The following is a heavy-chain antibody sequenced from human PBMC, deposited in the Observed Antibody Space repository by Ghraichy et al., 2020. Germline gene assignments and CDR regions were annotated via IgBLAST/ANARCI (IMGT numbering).Heavy chain of an antibody. CDR3: ARGGRGTGSWYSHYYYGMDV. V-gene: IGHV3-21*01. J-gene: IGHJ6*02. Sequence: GGSLRLSCAASGFTFSSYSMNWVRQAPGKGLEWVSSISSSSSYIYYADSVKGRFTISRDNAKNSLYLQMNSLRAEDTAVYYCARGGRGTGSWYSHYYYGMDVWGQGTTVTVSS. D-gene: IGHD6-13*01. CDR1: GFTFSSYS. CDR2: ISSSSSYI.